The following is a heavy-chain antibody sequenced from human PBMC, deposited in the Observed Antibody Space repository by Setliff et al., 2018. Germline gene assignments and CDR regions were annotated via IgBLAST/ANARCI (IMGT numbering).Heavy chain of an antibody. J-gene: IGHJ4*02. CDR1: GFTFSSYC. Sequence: SLRLSCAASGFTFSSYCVSWVRQAPGKGLEWVANIKQDGSEKYYVDSVKGRFTISRDNAKNSLYLQMNSLRAEDTAVYYCARDGGEYWGQGTLVTDSS. D-gene: IGHD3-16*01. V-gene: IGHV3-7*01. CDR2: IKQDGSEK. CDR3: ARDGGEY.